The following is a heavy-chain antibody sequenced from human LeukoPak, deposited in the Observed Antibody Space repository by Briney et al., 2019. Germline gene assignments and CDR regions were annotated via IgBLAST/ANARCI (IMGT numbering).Heavy chain of an antibody. D-gene: IGHD4-17*01. CDR2: ISAYNGNT. V-gene: IGHV1-18*01. J-gene: IGHJ6*03. CDR1: GYTFTSYG. CDR3: AREGGDTVTTDYYYYMDV. Sequence: GASVKVSCKASGYTFTSYGISWVRQAPGQGLEWMGWISAYNGNTNYAQKLQGRVTMTTDTSTSTAYMELRSLRSDDTAVYYCAREGGDTVTTDYYYYMDVWGKGTTVTVSS.